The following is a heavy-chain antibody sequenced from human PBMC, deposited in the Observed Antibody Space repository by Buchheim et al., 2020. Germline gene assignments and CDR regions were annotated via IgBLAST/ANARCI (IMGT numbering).Heavy chain of an antibody. CDR2: ISYDGSNK. CDR1: GFTFSSYA. J-gene: IGHJ6*02. V-gene: IGHV3-30-3*01. Sequence: QVQLVESGGGVVQPGRSLRLSCAASGFTFSSYAMHWVRQAPGKGLEWVAVISYDGSNKYYADSVKGRFTISRDNSKNTLSLQMNSLRAEDTAVYYCARGHYGDYDYYGMDVWGQGTT. D-gene: IGHD4-17*01. CDR3: ARGHYGDYDYYGMDV.